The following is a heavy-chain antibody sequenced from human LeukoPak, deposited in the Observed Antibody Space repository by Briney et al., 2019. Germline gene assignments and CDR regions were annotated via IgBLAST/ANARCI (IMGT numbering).Heavy chain of an antibody. CDR3: ARCLRMRPFDY. V-gene: IGHV4-34*01. D-gene: IGHD2-8*01. CDR2: INHSGST. Sequence: SETLSLTCAVYGGSFSGYYWSWIRQPPGKGLEWIGEINHSGSTNYNPSLKSRVTISVDTSKNQFSLKLSSVTAADTAVYYCARCLRMRPFDYWGQGTLVTVSS. J-gene: IGHJ4*02. CDR1: GGSFSGYY.